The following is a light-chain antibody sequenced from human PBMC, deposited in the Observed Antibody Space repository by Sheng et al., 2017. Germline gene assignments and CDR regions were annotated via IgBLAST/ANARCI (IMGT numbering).Light chain of an antibody. CDR1: QDVSFF. Sequence: EIMLTQSPAILSLSPGERATLSCRASQDVSFFLAWYQQRHAQAPRLLIHDASRRAAGIPPRFSGSGSGTDFTLTVTSLEPEDFAVYYCQQYVNWPLTFGGGTTVQIK. CDR3: QQYVNWPLT. J-gene: IGKJ4*01. V-gene: IGKV3-11*01. CDR2: DAS.